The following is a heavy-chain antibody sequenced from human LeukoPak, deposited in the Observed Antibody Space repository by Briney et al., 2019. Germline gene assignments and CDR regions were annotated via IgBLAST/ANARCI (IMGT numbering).Heavy chain of an antibody. J-gene: IGHJ4*02. V-gene: IGHV1-69*05. Sequence: ASVKVSCKASGGTFSSYAISWVRQAPGQGLEWMGGIIPIFGTANYAQKFQGRVAITTDESTNTAYMELSSLRSEDTAVYYCAREHNGVVDYWGQGTLVTVSS. CDR3: AREHNGVVDY. D-gene: IGHD2-8*01. CDR1: GGTFSSYA. CDR2: IIPIFGTA.